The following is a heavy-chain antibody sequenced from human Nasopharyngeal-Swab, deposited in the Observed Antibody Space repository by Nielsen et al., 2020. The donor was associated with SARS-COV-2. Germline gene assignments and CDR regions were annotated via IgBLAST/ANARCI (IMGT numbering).Heavy chain of an antibody. D-gene: IGHD4-17*01. CDR1: GGSVSTQSHY. CDR2: IYYSGST. CDR3: PYGANRYQFDY. J-gene: IGHJ4*02. V-gene: IGHV4-61*01. Sequence: SETLSLTCTVSGGSVSTQSHYGSWIRQAPGKGLEGIGYIYYSGSTNYNPSLKSRVTISLDTSKNQFSLRLSSVTAADTAVYYCPYGANRYQFDYWGQGTLVTVSS.